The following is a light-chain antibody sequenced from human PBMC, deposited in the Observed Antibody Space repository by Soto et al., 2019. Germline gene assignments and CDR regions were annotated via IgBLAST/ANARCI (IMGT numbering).Light chain of an antibody. Sequence: QSALTQPRSVSGSPGQSVTISCTGTSSDVGAYIYVSWYQQHPGKAPKLMIYEVTERPSGVPDRFSGSKSGNTASLTISGLQADDEADYYCTSYTPGGAFVVFGGGTKLTVL. CDR2: EVT. CDR1: SSDVGAYIY. V-gene: IGLV2-11*01. J-gene: IGLJ2*01. CDR3: TSYTPGGAFVV.